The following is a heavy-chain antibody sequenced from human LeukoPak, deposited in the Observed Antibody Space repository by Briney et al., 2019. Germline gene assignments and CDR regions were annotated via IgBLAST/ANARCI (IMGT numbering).Heavy chain of an antibody. CDR3: ARVGFGNTPHPIDY. V-gene: IGHV4-59*01. CDR1: GGSISSYY. D-gene: IGHD4-23*01. Sequence: PSETLSLTCTVSGGSISSYYWSWIRQPPGKGLEWIGYIYYTGSTNYSASLKSRVTISVDTSKNQFSLELSSVTAADTAVYYCARVGFGNTPHPIDYWGQGTLVTVSS. CDR2: IYYTGST. J-gene: IGHJ4*02.